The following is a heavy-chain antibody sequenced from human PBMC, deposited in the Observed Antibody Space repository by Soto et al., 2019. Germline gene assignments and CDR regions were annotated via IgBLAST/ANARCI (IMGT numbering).Heavy chain of an antibody. CDR3: ARVRRVRGVISPSLQYFDY. Sequence: QVQLQESGPGLVKPSETLSLTCTVSGGSISSYYWSWIRQPPGKGLEWIGYIYYSGITNYNPSLKSRVTISVDTSKNQFSLKLSSVTAADTAVYYCARVRRVRGVISPSLQYFDYWGQGTLVTVSS. V-gene: IGHV4-59*01. CDR1: GGSISSYY. D-gene: IGHD3-10*01. CDR2: IYYSGIT. J-gene: IGHJ4*02.